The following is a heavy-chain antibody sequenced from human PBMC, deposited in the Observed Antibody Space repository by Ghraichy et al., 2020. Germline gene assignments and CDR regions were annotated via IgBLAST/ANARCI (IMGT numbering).Heavy chain of an antibody. D-gene: IGHD4/OR15-4a*01. CDR2: IKDDGSEV. CDR3: ARDANGWGDY. CDR1: GFTFSSHW. J-gene: IGHJ4*02. Sequence: GGSLRLSCAASGFTFSSHWMSWVRQAPGKGLEWLANIKDDGSEVYYVDSVEGRFTISRDNAKNSLYLQMHTLRVEDTAVYYCARDANGWGDYWGQGTLVTVSS. V-gene: IGHV3-7*01.